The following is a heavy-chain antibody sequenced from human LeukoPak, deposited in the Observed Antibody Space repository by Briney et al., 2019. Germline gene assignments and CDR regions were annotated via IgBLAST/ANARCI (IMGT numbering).Heavy chain of an antibody. D-gene: IGHD6-19*01. J-gene: IGHJ3*02. Sequence: SETLSLTCAVYGGSFSGYYWSWIRQPPGKGLEWIGEINHSGSTNYNPSLKSRVTISVDTSKNQFSLKLSSVTAADTAVYYCAREAVAGTSDAFDMWGQGTMVTVSS. CDR3: AREAVAGTSDAFDM. CDR1: GGSFSGYY. V-gene: IGHV4-34*01. CDR2: INHSGST.